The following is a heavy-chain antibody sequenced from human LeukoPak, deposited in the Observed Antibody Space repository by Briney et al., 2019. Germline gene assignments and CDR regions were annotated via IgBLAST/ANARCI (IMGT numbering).Heavy chain of an antibody. CDR1: GYSFTNYW. CDR2: IYPGDSDT. V-gene: IGHV5-51*01. D-gene: IGHD3-22*01. CDR3: ARPPNSSGYRVAFDI. J-gene: IGHJ3*02. Sequence: GESLKISCKVSGYSFTNYWIGWVRQMPGKGLEWMGLIYPGDSDTRYSLSFQGQVTISADKSISTAYLQWSSLKASDTAMYYCARPPNSSGYRVAFDIWGQGTIVTVSS.